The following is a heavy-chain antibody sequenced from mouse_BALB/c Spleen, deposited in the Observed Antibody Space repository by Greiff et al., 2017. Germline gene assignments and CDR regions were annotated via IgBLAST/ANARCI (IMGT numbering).Heavy chain of an antibody. CDR3: ARFYDGYGYAMDY. CDR1: GFSLTSYG. D-gene: IGHD2-3*01. V-gene: IGHV2-9*02. J-gene: IGHJ4*01. CDR2: IWAGGST. Sequence: QVHVKQSGPDLVAPSQSLSITCTVSGFSLTSYGVHWVRQPPGKGLEWLGVIWAGGSTNYNSALMSRLSISKDNSKSQVFLKMNSLQTDDTAMYYCARFYDGYGYAMDYWGQGTSVTVSS.